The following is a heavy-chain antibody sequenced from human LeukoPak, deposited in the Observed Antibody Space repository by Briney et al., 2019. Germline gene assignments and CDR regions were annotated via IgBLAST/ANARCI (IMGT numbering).Heavy chain of an antibody. CDR2: IWYDGSNK. CDR1: GFTFSSYG. J-gene: IGHJ4*02. D-gene: IGHD5-12*01. V-gene: IGHV3-33*01. CDR3: AGDSRGRRDGYNFYEPDFDY. Sequence: QPGRSLRLSCAASGFTFSSYGMHWVRQAPGKGLEWVAVIWYDGSNKYYADSVKGRFTISRDNSKNTLYLQMNSLRAEDTAVYYCAGDSRGRRDGYNFYEPDFDYWGQGTLVTVSS.